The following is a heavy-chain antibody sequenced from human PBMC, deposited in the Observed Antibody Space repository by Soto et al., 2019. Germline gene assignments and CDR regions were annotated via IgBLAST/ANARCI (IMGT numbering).Heavy chain of an antibody. D-gene: IGHD1-26*01. V-gene: IGHV3-74*01. Sequence: RPPWSSVEFNIGNFWVNLVRQAPGKGLVWVSLINPDGRTTTYADSVKGRFTISRDNAKNTVYLQMNSLRVDDTAVYYCARDLRGSPDYWGQGTLVTVSS. J-gene: IGHJ4*02. CDR2: INPDGRTT. CDR1: EFNIGNFW. CDR3: ARDLRGSPDY.